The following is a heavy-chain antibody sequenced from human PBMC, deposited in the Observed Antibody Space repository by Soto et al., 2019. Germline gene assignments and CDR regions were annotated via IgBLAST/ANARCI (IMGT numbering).Heavy chain of an antibody. CDR3: AKSILIPLTDSSSWLDPLYYYYGMDV. Sequence: GGSLRLSCAASGFTFSSYAMSWVRQAPGKGLEWVSAISGSGGSTYYADSVKGRFTISRDNSKNTLYLQMNSLRAEDAAVYYCAKSILIPLTDSSSWLDPLYYYYGMDVWGQGTTVTVSS. D-gene: IGHD6-13*01. CDR2: ISGSGGST. V-gene: IGHV3-23*01. J-gene: IGHJ6*02. CDR1: GFTFSSYA.